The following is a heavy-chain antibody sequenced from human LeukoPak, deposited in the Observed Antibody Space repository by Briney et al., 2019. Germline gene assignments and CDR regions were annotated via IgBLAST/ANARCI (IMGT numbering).Heavy chain of an antibody. Sequence: GGSLRLSCVGSGFTFSNYWMSWVRQAPGKGPEWVANIKQDGREIHYLDSVKGRFTISRDNAKSSLYLQMNSLKVEDTAVYYCTRDEAAAANWGQGTLVIVSS. CDR2: IKQDGREI. CDR3: TRDEAAAAN. D-gene: IGHD6-13*01. J-gene: IGHJ4*02. V-gene: IGHV3-7*01. CDR1: GFTFSNYW.